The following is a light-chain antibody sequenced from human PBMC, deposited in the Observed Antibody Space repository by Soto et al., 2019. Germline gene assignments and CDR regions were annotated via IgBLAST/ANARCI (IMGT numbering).Light chain of an antibody. CDR2: GAS. J-gene: IGKJ2*01. CDR1: QGVGNS. Sequence: VSQGVGNSLAWYQQKPGQAPRLLIFGASTRVTGIPARFSCSGSGTEFTLTITSLQSEDFAVYYCQQYNNWPEYTDGEGTKVDIK. V-gene: IGKV3-15*01. CDR3: QQYNNWPEYT.